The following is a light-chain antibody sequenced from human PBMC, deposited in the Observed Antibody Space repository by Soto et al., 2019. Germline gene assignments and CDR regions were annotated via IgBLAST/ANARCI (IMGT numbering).Light chain of an antibody. J-gene: IGKJ1*01. CDR1: QGVNIW. V-gene: IGKV1-5*03. CDR3: QQYNVYWS. CDR2: RAS. Sequence: DVRMTQSPSTLSSSLGDRVTITGRASQGVNIWLAWYQQKPGRAPKLLIHRASILESGVPSRFSGSGSGTEFTLTISSLQPDDFATYYCQQYNVYWSFGPGTKVDIK.